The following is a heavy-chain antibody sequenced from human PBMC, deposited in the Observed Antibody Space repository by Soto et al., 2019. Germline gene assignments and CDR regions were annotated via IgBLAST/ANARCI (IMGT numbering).Heavy chain of an antibody. CDR2: IIPIFGTA. Sequence: ASVKVSCKASGGTFSSYAISWVRQAPGQGLEWMGGIIPIFGTANYAQKFQGRVTITADKSTSTAYMELSSLRSEDTAVYYCARDIGDGYNYLDYWGLGTLVTVSS. CDR1: GGTFSSYA. D-gene: IGHD5-12*01. CDR3: ARDIGDGYNYLDY. V-gene: IGHV1-69*06. J-gene: IGHJ4*02.